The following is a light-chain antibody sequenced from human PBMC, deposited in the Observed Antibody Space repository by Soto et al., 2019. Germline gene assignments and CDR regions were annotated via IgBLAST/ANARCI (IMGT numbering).Light chain of an antibody. V-gene: IGKV1-27*01. CDR3: QKCGSAPFT. Sequence: TQSPATLSLSPGERATLFCRASQGIANYLAWYQQKPGKGPKLLIYAAATLQSGVPSRFSGSGSGTDFTLTISSLQPEDVATYYCQKCGSAPFTFGGGTKVDIK. CDR1: QGIANY. J-gene: IGKJ4*01. CDR2: AAA.